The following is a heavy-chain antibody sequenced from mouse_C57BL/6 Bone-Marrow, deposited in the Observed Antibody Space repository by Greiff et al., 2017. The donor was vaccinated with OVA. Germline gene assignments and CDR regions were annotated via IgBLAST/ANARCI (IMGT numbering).Heavy chain of an antibody. CDR3: ARPIYYDYDGGPWFAY. CDR2: LSSGGSYT. D-gene: IGHD2-4*01. V-gene: IGHV5-6*01. CDR1: GFTFSSYG. Sequence: EVQLVESGGDLVKPGGSLKLSCAASGFTFSSYGMSWVRQTPDKRLEWVATLSSGGSYTYYPDSVKGRFTISRDNAKNTLYLQMSSLKSEDTAMYYCARPIYYDYDGGPWFAYWGQGTLVTVSA. J-gene: IGHJ3*01.